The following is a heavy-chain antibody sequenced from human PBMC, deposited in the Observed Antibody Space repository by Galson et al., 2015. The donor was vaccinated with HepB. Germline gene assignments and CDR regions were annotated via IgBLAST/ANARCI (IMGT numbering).Heavy chain of an antibody. D-gene: IGHD1-26*01. Sequence: SVKVSCKASGFTFSSYAISWVRQAPGRGLEWMGGIIPIFGTANYAQKFQGRVTITADESTSTAYMELSSLRSEDTAVYYCASSGRYWGGGAHSWGQGTLVTVSS. CDR2: IIPIFGTA. CDR1: GFTFSSYA. J-gene: IGHJ4*02. V-gene: IGHV1-69*13. CDR3: ASSGRYWGGGAHS.